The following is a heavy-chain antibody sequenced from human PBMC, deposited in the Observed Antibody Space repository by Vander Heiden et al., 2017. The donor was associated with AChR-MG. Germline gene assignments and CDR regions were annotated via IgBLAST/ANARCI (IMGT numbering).Heavy chain of an antibody. CDR1: GFIVSTNY. D-gene: IGHD1-26*01. V-gene: IGHV3-66*01. CDR2: IYSGGNT. Sequence: EVQLVESGGGLVQPGGSLRLSCAASGFIVSTNYMSWVRQASGKGLEWVSVIYSGGNTYYADSVKGRFTIYRDNSKNTVYLQMNRLRAEDTALYYCVKGQAGATSYYFDHWGQGTQVTVSS. J-gene: IGHJ4*02. CDR3: VKGQAGATSYYFDH.